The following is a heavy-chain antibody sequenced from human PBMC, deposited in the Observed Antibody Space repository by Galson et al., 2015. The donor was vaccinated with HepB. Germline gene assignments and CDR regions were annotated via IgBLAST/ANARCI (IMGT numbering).Heavy chain of an antibody. J-gene: IGHJ4*02. Sequence: SLRLSCAASGFTFSSYAMHWVRQAPGKGLEWVAVISYDGSNKYYADSVKGRFTISRDNSKNTLYLQMNSLRAEDTAVYYCARLSRLRPPLGEVPTYYFDYWGQGTLVTVSS. CDR3: ARLSRLRPPLGEVPTYYFDY. V-gene: IGHV3-30*04. D-gene: IGHD4-17*01. CDR2: ISYDGSNK. CDR1: GFTFSSYA.